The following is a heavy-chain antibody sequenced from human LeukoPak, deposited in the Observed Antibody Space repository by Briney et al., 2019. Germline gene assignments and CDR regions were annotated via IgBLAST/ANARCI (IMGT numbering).Heavy chain of an antibody. CDR2: ISYDGSNK. CDR3: VKDVSGSYSFDY. D-gene: IGHD1-26*01. V-gene: IGHV3-30*18. Sequence: GGSLRLSCAASGFTFSSYGMHWVRQAPGKGLEWVAVISYDGSNKYYAASVKGRFTISRDNSKNTLYLQMSSLRPEDTAVYYCVKDVSGSYSFDYWGQGTLVTVSS. CDR1: GFTFSSYG. J-gene: IGHJ4*02.